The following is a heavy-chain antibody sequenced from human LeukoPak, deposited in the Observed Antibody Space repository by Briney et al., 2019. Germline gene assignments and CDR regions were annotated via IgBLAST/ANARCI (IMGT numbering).Heavy chain of an antibody. V-gene: IGHV1-69*13. CDR2: IIPIFGTA. CDR1: GGTFSSYA. Sequence: GASVKVSCKASGGTFSSYAISWVRQAPGQGLEWMGGIIPIFGTANYAQKFQGRVTITADESTSTAYMELSSLRSEDTAVYYCARGGSTVTRFDYWGQGTLVTVSS. J-gene: IGHJ4*02. CDR3: ARGGSTVTRFDY. D-gene: IGHD4-17*01.